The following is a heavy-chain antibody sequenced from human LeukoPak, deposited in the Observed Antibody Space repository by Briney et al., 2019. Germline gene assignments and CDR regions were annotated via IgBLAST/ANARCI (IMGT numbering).Heavy chain of an antibody. CDR3: AKAYYDSSGSPFDY. V-gene: IGHV3-23*01. CDR2: ISGSGGST. J-gene: IGHJ4*02. D-gene: IGHD3-22*01. CDR1: GFTFSNAW. Sequence: PGGSLRLSCAASGFTFSNAWMSWVRQAPGKGLEWVSAISGSGGSTYYADSVKGRFTISRDNSKNTLYLQMNSLRAEDTAVYYCAKAYYDSSGSPFDYWGQGTLVTVSS.